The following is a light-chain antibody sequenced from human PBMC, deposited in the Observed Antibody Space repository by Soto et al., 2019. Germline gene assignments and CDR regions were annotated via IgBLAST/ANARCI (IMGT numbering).Light chain of an antibody. Sequence: QSVLTQPASVSGSPGQSITISCTGTNNDLGSYNLVSWYQQDPGKAPKLMIYEGSKRPSGISNRFSGSKSGNTASLTISGLQAEDEGDYYCCSFAGSDSVVFGGGTKVTVL. CDR2: EGS. CDR1: NNDLGSYNL. V-gene: IGLV2-23*01. J-gene: IGLJ2*01. CDR3: CSFAGSDSVV.